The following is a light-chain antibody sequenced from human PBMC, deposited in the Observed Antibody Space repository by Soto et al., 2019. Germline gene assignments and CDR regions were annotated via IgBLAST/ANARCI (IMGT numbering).Light chain of an antibody. Sequence: EIVMTQSPSTLSVSPWERAALSCMASQSVGSDLAWYQQKPGQAPRLLIYDASNRATGIPARLSGSGSGTDFTLTISSLEPEDFAVYYCQQRSNWPITFGQGTRLEIK. CDR3: QQRSNWPIT. CDR2: DAS. J-gene: IGKJ5*01. V-gene: IGKV3-11*01. CDR1: QSVGSD.